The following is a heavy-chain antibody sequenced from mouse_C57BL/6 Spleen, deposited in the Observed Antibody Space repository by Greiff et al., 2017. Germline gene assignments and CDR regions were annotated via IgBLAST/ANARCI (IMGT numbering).Heavy chain of an antibody. Sequence: QVHVKQPGTELVKPGASVKLSCKASGYTFTSYWMHWVKQRPGQGLEWIGNINPSNGGTNYNEKFKSKATLTVDKSSSTAYMQLSSLTSEDSAVYYCAREGGYDDYYAMDYWGQGTSVTVSS. CDR1: GYTFTSYW. CDR3: AREGGYDDYYAMDY. V-gene: IGHV1-53*01. CDR2: INPSNGGT. J-gene: IGHJ4*01. D-gene: IGHD2-2*01.